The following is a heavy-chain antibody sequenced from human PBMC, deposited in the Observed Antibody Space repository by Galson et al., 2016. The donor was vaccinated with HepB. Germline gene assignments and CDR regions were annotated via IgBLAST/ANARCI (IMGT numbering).Heavy chain of an antibody. V-gene: IGHV1-46*01. CDR1: GYTFIIYY. D-gene: IGHD3-16*01. CDR3: TRERGSHGFDY. CDR2: TNPIAGTT. Sequence: SVKVSCKASGYTFIIYYIHWVRQAPGQGLEWMGITNPIAGTTTYEQRFQGRLTLTRDTSTSTVYMDLSSLTSEDTAVYYCTRERGSHGFDYWGQGTLVAVSS. J-gene: IGHJ4*02.